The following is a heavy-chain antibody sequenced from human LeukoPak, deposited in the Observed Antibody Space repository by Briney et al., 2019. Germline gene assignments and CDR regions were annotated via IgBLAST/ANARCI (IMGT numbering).Heavy chain of an antibody. Sequence: GGSLRLSCAASGFTFSSYAMSWVRQAPGKGLEWVANIKQDGSEKYYVDSVKGRFTISRDNAKNSLYLQMNSLRAEDTAVYYCARDVGYSGYDVSYYCGQGTLVTVSS. CDR1: GFTFSSYA. D-gene: IGHD5-12*01. CDR2: IKQDGSEK. J-gene: IGHJ4*02. CDR3: ARDVGYSGYDVSYY. V-gene: IGHV3-7*01.